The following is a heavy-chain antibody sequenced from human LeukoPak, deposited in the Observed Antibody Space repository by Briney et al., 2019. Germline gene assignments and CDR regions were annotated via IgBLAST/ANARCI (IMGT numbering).Heavy chain of an antibody. Sequence: GSLRLSCAASGLTFSTYAMSWVRQPPGKGLEWIGEIYHSGSTNYNPSLKSRVTISVDKSKNQFSLKLSSVTAADTAVYYCATPRRGYYDSSGLRAFDIWGQGTMVTVSS. CDR1: GLTFSTYAM. D-gene: IGHD3-22*01. CDR3: ATPRRGYYDSSGLRAFDI. CDR2: IYHSGST. V-gene: IGHV4-4*02. J-gene: IGHJ3*02.